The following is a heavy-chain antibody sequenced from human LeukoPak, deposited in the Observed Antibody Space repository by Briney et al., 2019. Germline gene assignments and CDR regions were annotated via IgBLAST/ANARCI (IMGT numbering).Heavy chain of an antibody. CDR3: GKRGVMAGLFEY. CDR2: IWYDGTNK. Sequence: GGSLRLSCTASGLTFNSYGMHWVRQAPGKGLEWVAVIWYDGTNKYYADSVKGRFTISRDTSKNTLYLQIMSLRADDAAVYYCGKRGVMAGLFEYWGQGTLVTVSS. CDR1: GLTFNSYG. V-gene: IGHV3-33*08. J-gene: IGHJ4*02. D-gene: IGHD2-21*01.